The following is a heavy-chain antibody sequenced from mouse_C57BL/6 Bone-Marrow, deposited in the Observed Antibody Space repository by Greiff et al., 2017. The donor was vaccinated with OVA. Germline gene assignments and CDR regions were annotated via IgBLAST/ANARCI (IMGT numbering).Heavy chain of an antibody. CDR2: LSNGGGST. D-gene: IGHD1-1*01. CDR3: ARPTEDHSRGYAMDY. Sequence: EVMLVESGGGLVQPGGSLKLSCAASGFTFSDYYMYWVRQTPEKRLEWVAYLSNGGGSTYYPDTVKGRFTISRDNAKNTLYLQMSRLKSEDTAMYYSARPTEDHSRGYAMDYWGQGTAGTVSS. J-gene: IGHJ4*01. V-gene: IGHV5-12*01. CDR1: GFTFSDYY.